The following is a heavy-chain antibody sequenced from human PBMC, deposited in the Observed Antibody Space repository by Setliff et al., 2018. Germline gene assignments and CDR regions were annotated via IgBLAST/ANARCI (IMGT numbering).Heavy chain of an antibody. CDR2: INQGGGAQ. V-gene: IGHV3-7*01. CDR1: GFTFSSLW. Sequence: PGGSLRLSCTASGFTFSSLWMSWVRQAPGKGLEWVANINQGGGAQFYVDSVQGRFTISRDNAKNSLYLQMNSLRADDTAMYYCVASPSNKNGHFEYWGQGTLVTVSS. J-gene: IGHJ4*02. CDR3: VASPSNKNGHFEY.